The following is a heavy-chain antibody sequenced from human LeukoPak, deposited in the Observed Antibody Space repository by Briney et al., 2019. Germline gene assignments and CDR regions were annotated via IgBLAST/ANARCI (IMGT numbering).Heavy chain of an antibody. CDR1: GGSFSGYY. V-gene: IGHV3-23*01. Sequence: HPSETLSLTCAVYGGSFSGYYWSWVRQAPGKGLEWVSAISGSGGSTYYADSVKGRFTISRDNSKNTLYLQMNSLRAEDTAVYYCAKDWGIVVVPAATPFDIWGQGTMVTVSS. CDR2: ISGSGGST. CDR3: AKDWGIVVVPAATPFDI. D-gene: IGHD2-2*01. J-gene: IGHJ3*02.